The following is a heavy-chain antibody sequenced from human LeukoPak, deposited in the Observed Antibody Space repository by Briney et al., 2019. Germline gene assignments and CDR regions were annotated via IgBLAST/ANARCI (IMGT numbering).Heavy chain of an antibody. V-gene: IGHV3-15*01. D-gene: IGHD6-19*01. CDR2: IKSKTDGGTT. J-gene: IGHJ4*02. CDR1: GFTFSNAW. CDR3: TTDREQWLVLDY. Sequence: GGSLRLSCAASGFTFSNAWMSWVRQAPEKGLEWVGRIKSKTDGGTTDYAAPVKGRFTISRDDSKNTLYLQMNSLKTEDAAVYYCTTDREQWLVLDYWGQGTLVTVSS.